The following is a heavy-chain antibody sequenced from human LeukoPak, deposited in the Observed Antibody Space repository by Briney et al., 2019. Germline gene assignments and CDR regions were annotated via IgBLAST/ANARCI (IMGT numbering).Heavy chain of an antibody. Sequence: NPAGTLSLTCTVSGGSMSSGDYSWGGLRQGRGKGLEWIEYMYYSGSTYYNPSLKSRVTMSADTSKNQLSLKLSSVTAADTAVYYCARPYYYDSRIDPWGQGILVTVSS. J-gene: IGHJ5*02. CDR2: MYYSGST. CDR3: ARPYYYDSRIDP. CDR1: GGSMSSGDYS. D-gene: IGHD3-22*01. V-gene: IGHV4-30-4*08.